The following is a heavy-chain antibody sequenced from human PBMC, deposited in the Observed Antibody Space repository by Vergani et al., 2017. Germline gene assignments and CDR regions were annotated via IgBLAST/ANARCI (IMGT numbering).Heavy chain of an antibody. D-gene: IGHD1/OR15-1a*01. CDR1: GFIFSHYW. Sequence: EVQLVESGGGLVQPGGSLRLSCAASGFIFSHYWMSWVRQAPGKGLEWVANINQDGSEKYYVDSVKGRFTISRDNAKNSLYLQMNSLRAKDTAVYYCAKSPNFNNRPTDYWGQGTLVTVSS. CDR2: INQDGSEK. CDR3: AKSPNFNNRPTDY. J-gene: IGHJ4*02. V-gene: IGHV3-7*03.